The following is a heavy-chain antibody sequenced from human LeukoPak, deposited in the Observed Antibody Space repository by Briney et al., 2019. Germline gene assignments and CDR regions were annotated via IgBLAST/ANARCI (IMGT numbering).Heavy chain of an antibody. CDR1: GGSISSGDYY. Sequence: SQTLSLTCTVSGGSISSGDYYWRWIRQPPGKGLEWIGYIYYSGSTYYNPSLKSRVTISVDTSKNQFSLKLSSVTAADTAVYYCATGVDTAMVQFDYWGQGTLVTVSS. D-gene: IGHD5-18*01. V-gene: IGHV4-30-4*01. CDR2: IYYSGST. CDR3: ATGVDTAMVQFDY. J-gene: IGHJ4*02.